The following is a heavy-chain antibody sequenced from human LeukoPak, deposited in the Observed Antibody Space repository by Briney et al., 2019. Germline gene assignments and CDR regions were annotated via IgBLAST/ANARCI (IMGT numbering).Heavy chain of an antibody. CDR3: VRGGYSSSFRFDY. V-gene: IGHV3-48*03. D-gene: IGHD6-6*01. Sequence: GGSLRLSCVASGFTFSAYEMNWVRQAPGKGLEWLSYISSSGGTIYYADSVKGRFTISRDNAKNTLYLQMNSLRAEDTAVYYCVRGGYSSSFRFDYWGQGSLVTVSS. CDR2: ISSSGGTI. J-gene: IGHJ4*02. CDR1: GFTFSAYE.